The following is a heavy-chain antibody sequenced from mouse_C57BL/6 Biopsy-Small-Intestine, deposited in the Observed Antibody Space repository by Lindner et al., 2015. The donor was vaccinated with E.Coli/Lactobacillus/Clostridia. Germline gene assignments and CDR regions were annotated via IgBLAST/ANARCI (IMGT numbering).Heavy chain of an antibody. J-gene: IGHJ1*01. CDR2: ISAFNGKT. Sequence: SVKVSCKASGYSFNNYGVSWVRQAPGQGLEWMGWISAFNGKTTYAQKFQGRVFMATDTSTSTVYMELRSLTSDDTAVYYCARDKEQLSSWNFYYYGLDVWGQGTTVTVS. CDR3: ARDKEQLSSWNFYYYGLDV. CDR1: GYSFNNYG. V-gene: IGHV1-20*01. D-gene: IGHD2-2*01.